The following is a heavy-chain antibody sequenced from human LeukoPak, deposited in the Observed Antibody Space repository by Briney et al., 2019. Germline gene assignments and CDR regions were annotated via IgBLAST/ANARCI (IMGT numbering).Heavy chain of an antibody. Sequence: GGSLRLPCAASGFTFSSYEMNWVRQAPGKGLEWVSYISSSGSTIYYADSVKGRFTISRDNAKNSLYLQMNSLRAEDTAVYYCARDYSTVTTFFDYWGQGTLVTVSS. CDR2: ISSSGSTI. D-gene: IGHD4-17*01. V-gene: IGHV3-48*03. CDR3: ARDYSTVTTFFDY. CDR1: GFTFSSYE. J-gene: IGHJ4*02.